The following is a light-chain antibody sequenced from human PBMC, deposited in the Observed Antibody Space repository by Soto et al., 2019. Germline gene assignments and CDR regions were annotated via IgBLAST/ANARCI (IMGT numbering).Light chain of an antibody. CDR1: SSDVGGYKF. CDR2: EVS. J-gene: IGLJ1*01. V-gene: IGLV2-14*01. Sequence: QSVLTQPASVSGSPGQSITISCTGTSSDVGGYKFVSWYQEHPGKAPKLMIYEVSNRPSGVSNRFSGSKSGNTASLTISGLQAEDEADYYCCSYTSSSTYVFGTGTKGTVL. CDR3: CSYTSSSTYV.